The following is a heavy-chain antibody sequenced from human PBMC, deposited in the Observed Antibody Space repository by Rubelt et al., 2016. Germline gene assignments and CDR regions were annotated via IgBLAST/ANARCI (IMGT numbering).Heavy chain of an antibody. CDR1: GGSFSGYY. J-gene: IGHJ5*02. D-gene: IGHD3-22*01. Sequence: QVQLQQWGAGLLKPSETLSLSCAVYGGSFSGYYWTWIRQPPGKGLEWIGEITHTGSTNYNPTLKSRVTISVDTSKNQFSRKLSSVTAGATAVYYCASASTEYYDSSGYYYSWFDPWGQGTLVTVSS. V-gene: IGHV4-34*01. CDR3: ASASTEYYDSSGYYYSWFDP. CDR2: ITHTGST.